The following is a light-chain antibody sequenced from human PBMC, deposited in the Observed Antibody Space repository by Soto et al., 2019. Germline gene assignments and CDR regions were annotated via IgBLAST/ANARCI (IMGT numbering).Light chain of an antibody. V-gene: IGKV2-30*01. CDR3: MQGTRWPWT. CDR1: QSLVYSDGNTY. Sequence: DVVMTQSPLSLPVTLGQPASISCRSSQSLVYSDGNTYLNWFQQRPGQSPRRLIYKVSNRDSGVPYRFSGSGSGTDFTLKISRVEAEDVGVYYCMQGTRWPWTFGQGTKVEIK. CDR2: KVS. J-gene: IGKJ1*01.